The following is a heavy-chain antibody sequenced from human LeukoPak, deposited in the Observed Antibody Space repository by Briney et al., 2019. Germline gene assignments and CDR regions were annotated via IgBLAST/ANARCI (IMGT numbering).Heavy chain of an antibody. CDR3: AKSNGYGLIDI. V-gene: IGHV4-38-2*02. D-gene: IGHD3-22*01. CDR2: IFYSGST. J-gene: IGHJ3*02. Sequence: SETLSLTCTVSGYSISSGYYWGWVRQPPGKALEWVGNIFYSGSTYYSPSLKSRVTISLDTSRNQFSLKLNSVTAADTAVYYCAKSNGYGLIDIWGQGTMVTVSS. CDR1: GYSISSGYY.